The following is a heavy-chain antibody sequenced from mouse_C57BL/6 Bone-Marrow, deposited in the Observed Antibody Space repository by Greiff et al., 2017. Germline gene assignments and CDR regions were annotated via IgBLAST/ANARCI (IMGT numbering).Heavy chain of an antibody. Sequence: QVQLQQSGAELVRPGASVTLSCKASGYTFTDYEMHWVKQTPVHGLEWIGAIDPETGGTAYNQKFKGKAILTADKSSSTAYMELRSLTSEDAAVYYCTRLNWYAMDYWGQGTSVTVSS. CDR1: GYTFTDYE. D-gene: IGHD4-1*02. V-gene: IGHV1-15*01. J-gene: IGHJ4*01. CDR3: TRLNWYAMDY. CDR2: IDPETGGT.